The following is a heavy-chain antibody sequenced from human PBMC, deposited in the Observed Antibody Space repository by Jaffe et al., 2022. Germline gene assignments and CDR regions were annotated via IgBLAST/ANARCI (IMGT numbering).Heavy chain of an antibody. CDR2: ISSSGGRT. CDR1: GITFSSYA. J-gene: IGHJ4*02. Sequence: EVQLLESGGGLVQPGGSLRLSCAASGITFSSYAMSWVRQAPGKGLEWVSEISSSGGRTYYADSVKGRFTISRDNSKNTLYLQMNSLRAEDTAVYYCRGFWDPFDYWGQGTLVTVSS. CDR3: RGFWDPFDY. V-gene: IGHV3-23*01. D-gene: IGHD3-16*01.